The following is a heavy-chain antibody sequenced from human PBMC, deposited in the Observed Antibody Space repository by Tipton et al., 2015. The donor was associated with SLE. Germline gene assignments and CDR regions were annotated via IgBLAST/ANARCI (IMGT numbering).Heavy chain of an antibody. J-gene: IGHJ3*02. CDR2: IYYSGST. Sequence: TLSLTCTFSGGSISRYYWNWIRQPPGKGLEWIGYIYYSGSTNYNASLKSRVTISVDTSKNQFSLKLSSVTAADTAVYYCARDPELSSFDIWGQGTMVTVSS. CDR1: GGSISRYY. CDR3: ARDPELSSFDI. D-gene: IGHD1-14*01. V-gene: IGHV4-59*01.